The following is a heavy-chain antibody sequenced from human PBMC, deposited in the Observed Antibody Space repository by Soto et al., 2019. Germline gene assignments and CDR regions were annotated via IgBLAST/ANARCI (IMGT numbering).Heavy chain of an antibody. CDR2: INTFSGIT. V-gene: IGHV1-18*01. CDR1: GYTFTSYG. J-gene: IGHJ4*02. Sequence: QNQLVQSGPEVKEPGASVKISCKTSGYTFTSYGVSWVRQAPGQGLEWMGWINTFSGITNYAQKYQGRVTMTTDTPRRTAYMGLRSLRSNSTAIYYCAKYTTREQQMGVDSWGGETLVTASS. CDR3: AKYTTREQQMGVDS. D-gene: IGHD6-13*01.